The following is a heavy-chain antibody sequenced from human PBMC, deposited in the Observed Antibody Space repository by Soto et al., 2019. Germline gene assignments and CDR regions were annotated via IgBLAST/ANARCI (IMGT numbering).Heavy chain of an antibody. Sequence: QVHLVQSGAEVKKPGASVQVSCKGSGYAFTTYGITWVRQAPGQGLEWMGWISAHNGNTNYAQKLQGRVTVTRDTSTSTACMELRSLRSDDTAVYDCARGRDGDYWGQGALVTVSS. CDR3: ARGRDGDY. D-gene: IGHD6-6*01. V-gene: IGHV1-18*01. CDR2: ISAHNGNT. CDR1: GYAFTTYG. J-gene: IGHJ4*02.